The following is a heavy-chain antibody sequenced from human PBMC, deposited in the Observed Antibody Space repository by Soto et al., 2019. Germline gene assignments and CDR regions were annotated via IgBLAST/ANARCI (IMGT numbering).Heavy chain of an antibody. V-gene: IGHV3-30*18. J-gene: IGHJ6*02. Sequence: GGSLRLSCAASGFTFSSYGMHWVRQALGKGLEWVAVISYDGSNKYYADSVKGRFTISRDNSKNTLYLQMNSLRAEDTAVYYCAKDLWCSGGSCYSDYYYGIDVWGQGTTVTVSS. CDR1: GFTFSSYG. CDR2: ISYDGSNK. CDR3: AKDLWCSGGSCYSDYYYGIDV. D-gene: IGHD2-15*01.